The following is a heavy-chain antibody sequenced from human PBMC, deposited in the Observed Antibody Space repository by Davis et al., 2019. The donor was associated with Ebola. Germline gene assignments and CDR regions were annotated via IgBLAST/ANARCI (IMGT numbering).Heavy chain of an antibody. Sequence: PGGSLRLSCAASGFTVSSNYMSWVRQAPGKGLEWVGRIKTNTDGGTADYAAPVKGRFTISRDDSKNMLYLQMNSLESDDTAVYYCSTGFLQYFDSLLGGALDDYWGQGTLVTVSS. CDR1: GFTVSSNY. V-gene: IGHV3-15*01. D-gene: IGHD3-9*01. CDR3: STGFLQYFDSLLGGALDDY. J-gene: IGHJ4*02. CDR2: IKTNTDGGTA.